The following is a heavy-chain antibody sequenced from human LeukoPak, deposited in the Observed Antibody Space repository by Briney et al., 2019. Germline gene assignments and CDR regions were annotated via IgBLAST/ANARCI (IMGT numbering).Heavy chain of an antibody. D-gene: IGHD1-20*01. CDR1: GFTVSSNY. CDR2: IYSGGST. V-gene: IGHV3-53*05. J-gene: IGHJ4*02. CDR3: AREYNSPYYFDY. Sequence: PGGSLRLSCAASGFTVSSNYMSWVRQAPGKGLEWVSVIYSGGSTYYADSVKGRFTISRDNSKNTLYLQMNSLRAEDTAVYYCAREYNSPYYFDYWGQGTLVTVSS.